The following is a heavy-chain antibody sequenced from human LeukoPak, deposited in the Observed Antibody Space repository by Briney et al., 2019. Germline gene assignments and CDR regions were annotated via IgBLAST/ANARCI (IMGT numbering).Heavy chain of an antibody. CDR2: IYYSGST. D-gene: IGHD6-13*01. CDR3: ARHRYSGSWFDY. CDR1: GGSISSYY. J-gene: IGHJ4*02. Sequence: KPSETLSLTCTVSGGSISSYYWSWIRQPPGKGLEWIGYIYYSGSTNYNPSLKSRVTISVDTSKNQFSLKLSSVTAADTAVYYCARHRYSGSWFDYWGQGTLVTVSS. V-gene: IGHV4-59*01.